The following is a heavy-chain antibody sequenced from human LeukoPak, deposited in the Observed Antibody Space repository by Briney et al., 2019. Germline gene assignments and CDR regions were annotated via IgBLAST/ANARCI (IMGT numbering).Heavy chain of an antibody. CDR2: IYHSGST. J-gene: IGHJ4*02. Sequence: SETLSLTCAVYGGSFSGHYWGWIRQPPGKGLEWIGSIYHSGSTYYNPSLKSRVTISVDTSKNQFSLKLSSVTAADTAVYYCARHFGDYAYYFDYWGQGTLVTVSS. CDR3: ARHFGDYAYYFDY. CDR1: GGSFSGHY. D-gene: IGHD4-17*01. V-gene: IGHV4-38-2*01.